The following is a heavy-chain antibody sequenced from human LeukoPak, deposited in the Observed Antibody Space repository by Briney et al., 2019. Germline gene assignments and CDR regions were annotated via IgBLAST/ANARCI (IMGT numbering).Heavy chain of an antibody. Sequence: SETLSLTCAVYGGSFSGYYWSWIRQPPGKGLEWIGEINHSGSTNYNPFLKSRVTISVDTSKNQFSLKLSSVTAADTAVYYCARSRRGPFDYWGQGTLVTVSS. CDR1: GGSFSGYY. J-gene: IGHJ4*02. CDR2: INHSGST. CDR3: ARSRRGPFDY. V-gene: IGHV4-34*01. D-gene: IGHD1-14*01.